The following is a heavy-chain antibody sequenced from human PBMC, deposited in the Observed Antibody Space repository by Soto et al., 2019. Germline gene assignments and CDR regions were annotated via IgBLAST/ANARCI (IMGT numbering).Heavy chain of an antibody. V-gene: IGHV3-7*01. CDR1: GFTFSSYW. D-gene: IGHD3-3*01. Sequence: GGSLRLSCAASGFTFSSYWMSWVRQAPGKGLEWVANIKQDGSEKYYVDSVKGRFTISRDNAKNSLYLQMNSLRAEDTAVYYCARETETYYDFWSGSPQSWFHPWGQGTLVTVSS. CDR2: IKQDGSEK. CDR3: ARETETYYDFWSGSPQSWFHP. J-gene: IGHJ5*02.